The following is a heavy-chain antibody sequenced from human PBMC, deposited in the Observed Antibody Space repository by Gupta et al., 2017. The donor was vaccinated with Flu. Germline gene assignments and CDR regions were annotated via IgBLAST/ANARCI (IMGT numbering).Heavy chain of an antibody. J-gene: IGHJ4*02. CDR2: IRNKGYGGAT. D-gene: IGHD3-22*01. V-gene: IGHV3-49*02. Sequence: QAPGKGLEWVGLIRNKGYGGATEYAASVKGRFSISRDDSKSIAYLQMNSLKTEDTAVYFCTRDTYDSSDFHYVPPFDYWGQGTLVTVSS. CDR3: TRDTYDSSDFHYVPPFDY.